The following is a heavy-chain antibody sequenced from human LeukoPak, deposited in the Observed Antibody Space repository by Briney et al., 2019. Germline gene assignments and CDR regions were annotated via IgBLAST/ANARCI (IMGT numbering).Heavy chain of an antibody. Sequence: SETLSLTCAVYGGSFSGYYWSWIRQPPGQGLEWIGEINHSGSTKFNPSLKSRVTISVDTSKNQFSLKLSSVTAADTAVYYCARVPDYGDYADYWGQGTLVTVSS. CDR3: ARVPDYGDYADY. CDR1: GGSFSGYY. CDR2: INHSGST. V-gene: IGHV4-34*01. D-gene: IGHD4-17*01. J-gene: IGHJ4*02.